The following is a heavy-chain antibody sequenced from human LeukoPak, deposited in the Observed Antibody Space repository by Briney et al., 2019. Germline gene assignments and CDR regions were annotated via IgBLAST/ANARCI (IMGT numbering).Heavy chain of an antibody. D-gene: IGHD2-2*01. CDR2: FFTSGST. V-gene: IGHV4-61*02. CDR1: GGSITSGSYY. J-gene: IGHJ4*02. Sequence: SETLSLTCAVSGGSITSGSYYWSWIRQPAGKGLEWIGRFFTSGSTNYNPSLKSRVTISVDRSKNQFSLKLSSVTAADTAVYYCARDQKRTRELDYWGQGTLVTVSS. CDR3: ARDQKRTRELDY.